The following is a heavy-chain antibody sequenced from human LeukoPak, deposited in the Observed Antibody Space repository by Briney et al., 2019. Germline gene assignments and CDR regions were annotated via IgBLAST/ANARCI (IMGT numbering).Heavy chain of an antibody. CDR3: AKDRRMMSSQYGMDV. J-gene: IGHJ6*02. CDR2: ISYDGNHK. CDR1: GFTFWSYG. D-gene: IGHD6-6*01. Sequence: PGRSLRLSCTASGFTFWSYGIHWVRQAPGKGLEWVAVISYDGNHKVYADSVKGRFTVSRDNSLNTVYLQMNSLRTEDTAVFYCAKDRRMMSSQYGMDVWGQGTTVTVSS. V-gene: IGHV3-30*18.